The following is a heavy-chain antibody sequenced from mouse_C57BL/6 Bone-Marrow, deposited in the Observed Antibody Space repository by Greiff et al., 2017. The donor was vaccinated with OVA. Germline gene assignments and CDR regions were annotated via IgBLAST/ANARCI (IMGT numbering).Heavy chain of an antibody. CDR2: ISNGGGST. J-gene: IGHJ1*03. CDR1: GFTFSDYY. D-gene: IGHD1-1*01. V-gene: IGHV5-12*01. Sequence: EVQGVESGGGLVQPGGSLKLSCAASGFTFSDYYMYWVRQTPEKRLEWVAYISNGGGSTYYPDTVKGRFTISRDNAKNTLYLQMSRLKSEDTAMYYCARRGVYYGSSPDVWGTGTTVTVSS. CDR3: ARRGVYYGSSPDV.